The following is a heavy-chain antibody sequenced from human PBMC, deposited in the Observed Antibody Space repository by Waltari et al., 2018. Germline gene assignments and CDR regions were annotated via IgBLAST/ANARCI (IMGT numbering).Heavy chain of an antibody. CDR3: ATYIGASIGTAAFDV. CDR1: GGSITSNRHY. CDR2: ISYSGAT. Sequence: QLHLQESGPGLVKPSDTLSVTCTVSGGSITSNRHYWGWIRQPPGNGLEWTATISYSGATYNNPSLKSRVTISVDTSKNQFSLKLSSVTAADTAVYYCATYIGASIGTAAFDVWGQGTMVTVSS. V-gene: IGHV4-39*01. D-gene: IGHD3-16*01. J-gene: IGHJ3*01.